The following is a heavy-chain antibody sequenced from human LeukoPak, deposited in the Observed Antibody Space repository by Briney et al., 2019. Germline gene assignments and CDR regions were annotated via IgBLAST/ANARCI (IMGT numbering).Heavy chain of an antibody. CDR1: GYTFTGYY. CDR3: ARGRDLDCSSTSCSMFDY. Sequence: ASVKVSCKASGYTFTGYYMHWVRQAPGQGLEWMGWINPNSGGTNYAQKFRGRVTMTRDTSINTAYMELSRLTSDDTAVYYCARGRDLDCSSTSCSMFDYWGQGTLVTVSS. CDR2: INPNSGGT. V-gene: IGHV1-2*02. J-gene: IGHJ4*02. D-gene: IGHD2-2*01.